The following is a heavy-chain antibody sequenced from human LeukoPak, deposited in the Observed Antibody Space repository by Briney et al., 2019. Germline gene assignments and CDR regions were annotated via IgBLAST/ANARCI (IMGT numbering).Heavy chain of an antibody. V-gene: IGHV3-30-3*01. CDR3: AKDLYSSGWYYFDY. CDR2: ISYDGSNK. CDR1: GFTFSSYA. J-gene: IGHJ4*02. Sequence: GGSLRLSCAASGFTFSSYAMHWVRQAPGKGLEWVAVISYDGSNKYYADSVKGRFTISRDNSKNTLYLQMNSLRAEDTAVYYCAKDLYSSGWYYFDYWGQGTLVTVSS. D-gene: IGHD6-19*01.